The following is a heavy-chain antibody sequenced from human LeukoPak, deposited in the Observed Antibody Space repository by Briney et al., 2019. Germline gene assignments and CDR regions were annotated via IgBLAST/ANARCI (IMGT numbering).Heavy chain of an antibody. CDR2: MNPNSGNT. V-gene: IGHV1-8*03. CDR3: ALIPSFQVVPADY. J-gene: IGHJ4*02. Sequence: GASVKVSCKASGYTFTSYDINWVRQATGQGLEWMGWMNPNSGNTGYAQKFQGRVTITRNTSKSTAYMELSSLRSEDTAVYYCALIPSFQVVPADYWGPGTLVTVSS. CDR1: GYTFTSYD. D-gene: IGHD2-2*01.